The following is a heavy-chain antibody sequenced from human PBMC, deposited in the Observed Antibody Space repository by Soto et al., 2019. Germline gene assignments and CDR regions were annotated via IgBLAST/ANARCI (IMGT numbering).Heavy chain of an antibody. CDR2: ISGSGGST. J-gene: IGHJ4*02. V-gene: IGHV3-23*01. CDR1: GFTFSSYA. Sequence: EVQLLESGGGLVQPGGALRLSCAASGFTFSSYAMSWVRQAPGKGLEWVSAISGSGGSTYYADAVKGRFTISRDNSKNTLYLQMNSLRAEDTAVYYCAKTLVSGTDIFDYWGQGPLVTVSS. CDR3: AKTLVSGTDIFDY. D-gene: IGHD1-1*01.